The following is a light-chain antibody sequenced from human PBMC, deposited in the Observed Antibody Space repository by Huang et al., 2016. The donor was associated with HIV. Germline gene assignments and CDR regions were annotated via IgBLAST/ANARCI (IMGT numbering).Light chain of an antibody. CDR2: DAS. J-gene: IGKJ2*01. CDR3: QQYDTLPYT. Sequence: DIQVTQSPSSLSASVGDRVTITCQASQDITDYLICYQQTPGKAPKLLISDASNLASGVPSRFSVARSVTDFTLTITSLQPEDIATYNCQQYDTLPYTFGQGTKREI. V-gene: IGKV1-33*01. CDR1: QDITDY.